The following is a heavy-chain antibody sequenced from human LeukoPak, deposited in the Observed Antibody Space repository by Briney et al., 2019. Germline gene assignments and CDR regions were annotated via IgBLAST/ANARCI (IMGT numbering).Heavy chain of an antibody. CDR3: ARLLYGSGSLDY. Sequence: ASVKVSCKASGYTFTSYGISWVRQAPGQGLEWMGWISAYNGNTNYAQKLQGRVTMTTDTSTSTAYMELRRLRSDAAAVYYCARLLYGSGSLDYWGQGTLVTVSS. CDR1: GYTFTSYG. D-gene: IGHD3-10*01. J-gene: IGHJ4*02. CDR2: ISAYNGNT. V-gene: IGHV1-18*04.